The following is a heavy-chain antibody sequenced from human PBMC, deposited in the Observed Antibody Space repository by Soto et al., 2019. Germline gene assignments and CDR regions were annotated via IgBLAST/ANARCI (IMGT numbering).Heavy chain of an antibody. CDR1: GGSISSYY. Sequence: PSETLSLTCTVSGGSISSYYWSWIRQPPGKGLEWIGYFYYSGSTNYNPSLKSRVTISVDTSKNQFSLKLSSVTAADTAVYYCGSLMGAAHNCFAPWGQGPLVTVPP. V-gene: IGHV4-59*01. J-gene: IGHJ5*02. CDR3: GSLMGAAHNCFAP. D-gene: IGHD2-15*01. CDR2: FYYSGST.